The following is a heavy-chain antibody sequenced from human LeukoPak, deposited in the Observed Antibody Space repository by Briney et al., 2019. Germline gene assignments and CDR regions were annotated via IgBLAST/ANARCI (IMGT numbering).Heavy chain of an antibody. Sequence: ASVKVSCKVSGYTLTELSMHWVRQAPGKGLEWMGGFDPEDGETIYAQKFQGRVTMTEDTSTDTAYIELSSLRSEDTAVYYCATDMADYYDSSGYYNYWGQGTLVTVSS. CDR2: FDPEDGET. J-gene: IGHJ4*02. CDR1: GYTLTELS. CDR3: ATDMADYYDSSGYYNY. V-gene: IGHV1-24*01. D-gene: IGHD3-22*01.